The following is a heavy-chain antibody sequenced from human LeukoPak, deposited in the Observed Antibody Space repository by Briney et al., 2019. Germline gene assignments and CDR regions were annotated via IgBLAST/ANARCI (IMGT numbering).Heavy chain of an antibody. D-gene: IGHD2-15*01. CDR2: IYYSGST. Sequence: SETLSLTCTVSGGSISSYYWSWIRQPPGKGLEWIGYIYYSGSTNYNPSLKSRVTISVDTSKNQFSLKLSSVTAADTAVYYCASLGYCSSGSCSVAYNWFDPWGQGTLVTVSS. V-gene: IGHV4-59*08. J-gene: IGHJ5*02. CDR1: GGSISSYY. CDR3: ASLGYCSSGSCSVAYNWFDP.